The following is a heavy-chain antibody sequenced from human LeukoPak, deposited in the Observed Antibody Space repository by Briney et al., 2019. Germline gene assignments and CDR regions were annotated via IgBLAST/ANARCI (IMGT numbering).Heavy chain of an antibody. D-gene: IGHD2-2*01. Sequence: ASVKVSCKASGYTFTSYYMHWVRQAPGQGLEWMGWINPNSGGTNYAQKFQGRVTMTRDTSISTAYMELSRLRSDDTAVYYCARDLIVVVPAATVWFDPWGQGTLVTVSS. CDR3: ARDLIVVVPAATVWFDP. CDR2: INPNSGGT. CDR1: GYTFTSYY. J-gene: IGHJ5*02. V-gene: IGHV1-2*02.